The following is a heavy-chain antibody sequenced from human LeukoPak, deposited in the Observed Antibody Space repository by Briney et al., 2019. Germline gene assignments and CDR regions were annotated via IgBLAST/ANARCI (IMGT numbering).Heavy chain of an antibody. V-gene: IGHV3-53*01. J-gene: IGHJ4*02. CDR2: IYSGGST. CDR3: ARERDYGVDY. D-gene: IGHD4-17*01. Sequence: GGSLRLSCGASGFTVSSNYMSWVRQAPGKGLEWVSVIYSGGSTYYADSVKGRFTISRDNSKNTLYLQMNSLRAEDTAVYYCARERDYGVDYWGQGTLVTVSS. CDR1: GFTVSSNY.